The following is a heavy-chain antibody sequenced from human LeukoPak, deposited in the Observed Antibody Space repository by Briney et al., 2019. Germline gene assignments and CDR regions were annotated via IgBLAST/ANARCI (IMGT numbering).Heavy chain of an antibody. J-gene: IGHJ3*02. CDR1: GFTFSSYW. V-gene: IGHV3-7*03. CDR2: IKQDGSEK. D-gene: IGHD1-26*01. CDR3: TRDGEGATSTLDDAFDI. Sequence: GGSLRLSCAASGFTFSSYWMSWVRQAPGKGLEWVANIKQDGSEKYYVDSVKGRFTISRDNAKNTLYLQMNSLRAEDTAVYYCTRDGEGATSTLDDAFDIWGQGTMVTVSS.